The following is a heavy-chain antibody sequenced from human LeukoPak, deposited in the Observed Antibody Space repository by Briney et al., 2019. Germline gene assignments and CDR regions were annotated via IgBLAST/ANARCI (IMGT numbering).Heavy chain of an antibody. V-gene: IGHV1-46*01. CDR3: ARDRCGGDCSPSWFDP. CDR1: GYTFTTYY. Sequence: GASVKVSCKASGYTFTTYYMHWVRQAPGQGLEWMGIINPSGSKTYYAQKFQGRVTMTRDMSTSTVYMELSSLRSDDTAVYYCARDRCGGDCSPSWFDPWGQGTLVTVSS. D-gene: IGHD2-21*02. CDR2: INPSGSKT. J-gene: IGHJ5*02.